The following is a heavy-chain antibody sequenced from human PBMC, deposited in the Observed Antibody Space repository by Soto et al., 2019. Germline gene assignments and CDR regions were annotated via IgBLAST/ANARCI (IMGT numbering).Heavy chain of an antibody. Sequence: SETLSLTCTVSGGSVSSGSYYWSWIRQPPGKGLEWIGYIYYSGSTNYNPSLKSRVTISVDTSKSQFSLKLSSVTAADTAVYYCARATYSSSWYDSRDFDYWGQGTLVTVSS. V-gene: IGHV4-61*01. D-gene: IGHD6-13*01. CDR2: IYYSGST. CDR3: ARATYSSSWYDSRDFDY. CDR1: GGSVSSGSYY. J-gene: IGHJ4*02.